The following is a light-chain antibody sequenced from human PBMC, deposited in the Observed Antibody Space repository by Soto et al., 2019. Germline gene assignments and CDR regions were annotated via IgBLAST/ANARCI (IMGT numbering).Light chain of an antibody. CDR1: QGIGDT. CDR2: GAS. CDR3: QQRSNWPIT. J-gene: IGKJ5*01. V-gene: IGKV3D-11*01. Sequence: EVVMSQSPATLSVSPGEGATLCCRASQGIGDTLAWYQHKTGQPPRILISGASTGDTGIPPRFSGSWSGTDCTLTISSLEPEDFALYYCQQRSNWPITFGQGTRLEIK.